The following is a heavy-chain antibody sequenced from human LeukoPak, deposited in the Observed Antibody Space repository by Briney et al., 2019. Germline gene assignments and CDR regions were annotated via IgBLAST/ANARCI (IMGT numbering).Heavy chain of an antibody. Sequence: KTSETLSLTCTVSGGSISSYYWSWIRQPPGKGLEWIGYIYYSGTTNYNPSLKSRVTISVDTSKNQFSLKLSSVTAADTAVYYCARPNIAAAVSGVKGNYYFDYWGQGTLVTVSS. D-gene: IGHD6-13*01. CDR3: ARPNIAAAVSGVKGNYYFDY. J-gene: IGHJ4*02. CDR1: GGSISSYY. V-gene: IGHV4-59*12. CDR2: IYYSGTT.